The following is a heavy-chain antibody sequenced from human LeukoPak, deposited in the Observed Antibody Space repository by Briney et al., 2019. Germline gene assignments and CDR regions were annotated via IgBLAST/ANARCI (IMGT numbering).Heavy chain of an antibody. CDR3: VRELVSADSSRYELEF. D-gene: IGHD3-22*01. V-gene: IGHV3-53*01. J-gene: IGHJ4*02. CDR2: IFCGGST. CDR1: GFTLSSYY. Sequence: GGSLRLSCAASGFTLSSYYISWVRQAPGKGLQGVSDIFCGGSTNYANSGKGRFTIARDNSKNTLYLQMNTLRAEDTAVYYCVRELVSADSSRYELEFGGQGNLVTVSS.